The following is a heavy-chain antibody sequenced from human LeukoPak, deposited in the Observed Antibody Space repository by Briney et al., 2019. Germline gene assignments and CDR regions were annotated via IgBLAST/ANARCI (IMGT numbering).Heavy chain of an antibody. D-gene: IGHD2-2*02. J-gene: IGHJ4*02. CDR1: GGSFSGYY. CDR2: INHSRST. V-gene: IGHV4-34*01. Sequence: SETLSLTCAVYGGSFSGYYWSWIRQPPGKGLEWIGEINHSRSTNYNPSLKSRVTISVDTSKNQFSLKLSSVTAADTGVYYCARWVVPAAIDYWGQGTLVTVSS. CDR3: ARWVVPAAIDY.